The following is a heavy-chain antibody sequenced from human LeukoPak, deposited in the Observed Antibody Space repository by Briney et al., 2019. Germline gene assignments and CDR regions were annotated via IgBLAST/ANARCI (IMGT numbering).Heavy chain of an antibody. CDR2: IYTSGST. D-gene: IGHD2-2*01. V-gene: IGHV4-61*02. J-gene: IGHJ4*02. Sequence: SQTLSLTCTVSGGSISSGSYYWSWIRQPAGMGLEWIGRIYTSGSTNYNPSLKSRVTISVDTSKNQFSLKLSSVTAADTAVYYCARVLGYCSSTSCHTADYWGQGTLVTVSS. CDR3: ARVLGYCSSTSCHTADY. CDR1: GGSISSGSYY.